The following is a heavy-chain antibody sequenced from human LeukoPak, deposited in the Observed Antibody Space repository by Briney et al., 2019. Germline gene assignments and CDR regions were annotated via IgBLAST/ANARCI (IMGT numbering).Heavy chain of an antibody. CDR1: GGSISSYY. D-gene: IGHD3-22*01. V-gene: IGHV4-59*01. Sequence: SETLSLTCTVSGGSISSYYWSWIRQPPGKGLEWIGYIYYSGSTNYNPSLKSRVTISVDTSKNQFSLKLSSVTAADTAVYYCARRSRGYYYDSSGYYYDHWGQGTLVTVSS. J-gene: IGHJ5*02. CDR2: IYYSGST. CDR3: ARRSRGYYYDSSGYYYDH.